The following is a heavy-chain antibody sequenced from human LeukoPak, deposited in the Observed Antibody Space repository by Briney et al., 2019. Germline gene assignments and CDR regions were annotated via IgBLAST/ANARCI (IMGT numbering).Heavy chain of an antibody. CDR2: ISYDGSNK. CDR3: ARVPGGYCSSTSCPYYFDY. J-gene: IGHJ4*02. Sequence: QPGRSLRLSCAASGFNFSSYAMHWVRQAPGKGLEWVAVISYDGSNKYYADSVKGRFTISRDNSKNTLYLQMNSLRAEDTAVYYCARVPGGYCSSTSCPYYFDYWGQGTLVTVSS. V-gene: IGHV3-30*01. CDR1: GFNFSSYA. D-gene: IGHD2-2*01.